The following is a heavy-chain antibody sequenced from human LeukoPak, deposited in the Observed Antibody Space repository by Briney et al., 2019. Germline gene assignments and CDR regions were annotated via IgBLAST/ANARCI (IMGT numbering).Heavy chain of an antibody. CDR2: ISSGSISI. V-gene: IGHV3-21*01. J-gene: IGHJ4*02. CDR1: GFIFSNFG. D-gene: IGHD2-8*01. CDR3: ARVDIVRASDS. Sequence: GGSLRLSCAASGFIFSNFGMNWVRQAPGKGLEWVSSISSGSISIYYVDSATGRFTISRDNAKNSLYLQMNSLRAEDTAVYYCARVDIVRASDSWGQGTLVTVSS.